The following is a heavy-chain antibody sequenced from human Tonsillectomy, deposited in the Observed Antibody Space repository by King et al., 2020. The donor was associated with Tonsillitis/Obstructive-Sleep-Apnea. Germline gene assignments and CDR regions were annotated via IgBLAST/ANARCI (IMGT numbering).Heavy chain of an antibody. J-gene: IGHJ6*03. D-gene: IGHD2-15*01. CDR2: IWYDGSNK. CDR3: AGEGCCGGNYYSDSGYYYYMDV. V-gene: IGHV3-33*01. Sequence: VQLVESGGGVVQPGRSLRLSCAASGFTFSSYGMHWVRQAPGKGLEWVAVIWYDGSNKYYADSVKGRFTISRDNSKNTLYLQMNSLRAEDTAVYYCAGEGCCGGNYYSDSGYYYYMDVWGKGTTVTVSS. CDR1: GFTFSSYG.